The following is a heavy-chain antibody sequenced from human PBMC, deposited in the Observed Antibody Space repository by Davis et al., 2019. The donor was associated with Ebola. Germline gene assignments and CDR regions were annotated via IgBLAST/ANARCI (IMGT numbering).Heavy chain of an antibody. D-gene: IGHD3-16*01. CDR3: ARSLYDKRVDY. CDR1: GDSISNYY. CDR2: ISHSGGT. V-gene: IGHV4-59*12. Sequence: SETLSLTCTVSGDSISNYYWSWIRQPPGKGLEWIGYISHSGGTYYNPSLKSRVTMSVDTSNNQFSLKLSSVTAADTAVYYCARSLYDKRVDYWGQGTLVTVSS. J-gene: IGHJ4*02.